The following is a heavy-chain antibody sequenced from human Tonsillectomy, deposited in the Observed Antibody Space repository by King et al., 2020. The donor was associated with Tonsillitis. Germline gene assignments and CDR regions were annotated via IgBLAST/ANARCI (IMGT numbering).Heavy chain of an antibody. CDR3: AKEWDYDYVWGSYQRIDY. Sequence: EVQLVESGGGLVQPGGSLRLSCAASGFTFSSYAMSWVRQAPGKGLEWVSAISGSGGSTYYADSLKGRFTISRDNSKNTLYLQMNSLRAEDTAVYYCAKEWDYDYVWGSYQRIDYWGQGTLVTVSS. CDR2: ISGSGGST. D-gene: IGHD3-16*02. CDR1: GFTFSSYA. J-gene: IGHJ4*02. V-gene: IGHV3-23*04.